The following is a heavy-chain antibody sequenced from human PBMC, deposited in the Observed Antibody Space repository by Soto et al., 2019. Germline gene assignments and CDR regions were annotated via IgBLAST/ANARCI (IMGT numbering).Heavy chain of an antibody. CDR3: AKDFTEAYYYDSSGYYPLGYYYGMDV. CDR1: EFTFSSYA. CDR2: ISGSGGST. J-gene: IGHJ6*02. D-gene: IGHD3-22*01. Sequence: TGGSLRLSCAASEFTFSSYAMSWVRQAPGKGLEWVSAISGSGGSTYYADSVKGRFTISRDNSKNTLYLQMNSLRAEDTAVYYCAKDFTEAYYYDSSGYYPLGYYYGMDVWCQGTTVTVSS. V-gene: IGHV3-23*01.